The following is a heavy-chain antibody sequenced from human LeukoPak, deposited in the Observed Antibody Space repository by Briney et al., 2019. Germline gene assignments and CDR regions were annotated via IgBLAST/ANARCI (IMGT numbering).Heavy chain of an antibody. D-gene: IGHD2-2*02. Sequence: PETLSLTCTVSGGSISSSSYYWGWIRQPPGKGLEWIGSIYYSGSTYYNPSLKSRVTISVDTSKNQFSLKLSSVTAADTAVYYCARHSYRTRKHAPFDYWGQGTLATVSS. V-gene: IGHV4-39*01. CDR2: IYYSGST. CDR3: ARHSYRTRKHAPFDY. CDR1: GGSISSSSYY. J-gene: IGHJ4*02.